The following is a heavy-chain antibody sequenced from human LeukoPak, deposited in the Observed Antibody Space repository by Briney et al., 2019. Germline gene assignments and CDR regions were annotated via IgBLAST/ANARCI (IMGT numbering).Heavy chain of an antibody. D-gene: IGHD1-26*01. Sequence: PSETLSLTCTVSGGSISSSSYYWGWIRQPPGKGLEWIGSIYYSGSTYYNPSLKSRVTISVDTSKNQFSLKLSSVTAADTAVYYCARVRSGSYNHFDYWGQGTLVTVSS. V-gene: IGHV4-39*07. CDR3: ARVRSGSYNHFDY. J-gene: IGHJ4*02. CDR1: GGSISSSSYY. CDR2: IYYSGST.